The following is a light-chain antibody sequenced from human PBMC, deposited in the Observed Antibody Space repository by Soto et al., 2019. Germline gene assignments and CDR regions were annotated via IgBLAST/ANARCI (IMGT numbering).Light chain of an antibody. CDR1: QSVSSN. V-gene: IGKV3-15*01. CDR2: GAS. Sequence: EIVMTQSPATLSVSPGERATLSCRASQSVSSNLAWYHQKPGQAPRLLIYGASTRATGIPARFSGSGSGTECTLIISSLQSEDFAVYYCQQYNNWPPWTFGQGNKVEIK. CDR3: QQYNNWPPWT. J-gene: IGKJ1*01.